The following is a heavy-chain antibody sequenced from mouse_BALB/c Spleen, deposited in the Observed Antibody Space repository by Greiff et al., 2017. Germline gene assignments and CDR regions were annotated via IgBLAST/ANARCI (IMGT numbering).Heavy chain of an antibody. V-gene: IGHV5-6-3*01. CDR1: GFTFSSYG. Sequence: EVMLVESGGGLVQPGGSLKLSCAASGFTFSSYGMSWVRQTPDKRLELVATINSNGGSTYYPDSVKGRFTISRDNAKNTLYLQMSSLKSEDTAMYYCAREGGYGWFAYWGQGTLVTVSA. D-gene: IGHD1-1*01. CDR3: AREGGYGWFAY. CDR2: INSNGGST. J-gene: IGHJ3*01.